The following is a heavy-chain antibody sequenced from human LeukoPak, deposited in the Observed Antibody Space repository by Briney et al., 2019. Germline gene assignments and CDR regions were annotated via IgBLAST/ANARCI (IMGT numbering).Heavy chain of an antibody. V-gene: IGHV3-30*02. Sequence: PGGSLRLSCAASGFTFSSYGMHWVRQAPGKWLEWLAFIRYDGSNKYYADSVKGRFTISRDNSKNTLYLQMNSLRAEDTAVYYCAKDMGERITMIVVVTYFDYWGQGTLVTVSS. J-gene: IGHJ4*02. CDR2: IRYDGSNK. CDR3: AKDMGERITMIVVVTYFDY. D-gene: IGHD3-22*01. CDR1: GFTFSSYG.